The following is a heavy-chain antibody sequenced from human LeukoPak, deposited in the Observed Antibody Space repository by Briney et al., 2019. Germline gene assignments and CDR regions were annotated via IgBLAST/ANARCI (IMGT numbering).Heavy chain of an antibody. V-gene: IGHV5-51*01. CDR1: GYSFTTYW. CDR3: ARSGIVGATTWFDY. CDR2: IYPGNSDT. D-gene: IGHD1-26*01. J-gene: IGHJ4*02. Sequence: GESLKISCKGSGYSFTTYWIGWVRQMPGKGLEWMGIIYPGNSDTTYSPSFQGQVTISADKSINTAYLQWSSLKASDTAMYYCARSGIVGATTWFDYWGQGTLVTVSS.